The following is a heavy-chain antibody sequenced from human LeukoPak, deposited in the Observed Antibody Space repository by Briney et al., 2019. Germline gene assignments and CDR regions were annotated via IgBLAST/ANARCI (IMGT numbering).Heavy chain of an antibody. Sequence: SETLSLTCTVSGGSISSYYWSWIRQPPGKGLEWIGYIYYSGSTNYNPSLKGRVSISVDRSKNQFSLRLSSVTAADTAVYYCARSHQDYYDSSGYYPGYWGQGTLVTVSS. CDR2: IYYSGST. CDR3: ARSHQDYYDSSGYYPGY. J-gene: IGHJ4*02. D-gene: IGHD3-22*01. CDR1: GGSISSYY. V-gene: IGHV4-59*12.